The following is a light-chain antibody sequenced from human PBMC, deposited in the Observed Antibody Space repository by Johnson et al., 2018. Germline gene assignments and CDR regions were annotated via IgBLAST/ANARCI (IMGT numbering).Light chain of an antibody. CDR3: GTWDSSLSAGNV. V-gene: IGLV1-51*02. CDR1: SSNIGNNY. CDR2: ENN. J-gene: IGLJ1*01. Sequence: QSVLTQPPSVSAAPGQKVTISCSGSSSNIGNNYVFRYQQLPGTAPKLLIYENNKRPSGIPDRFSGSKSGTSATLGITGLQTGDEADYYCGTWDSSLSAGNVVGTGTKVTVL.